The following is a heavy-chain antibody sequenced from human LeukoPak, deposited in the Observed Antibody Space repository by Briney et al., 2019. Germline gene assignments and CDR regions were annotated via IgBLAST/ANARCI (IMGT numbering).Heavy chain of an antibody. CDR2: IKPDGNDK. CDR3: AKVRLFYDSKYFDY. Sequence: GGSLRLSCVASGFTFSIHWMTWVRQAPGKGLEWVATIKPDGNDKFFVDSVKGRFTISRDNAKTSLFLQMNSLRAEDTAVYYCAKVRLFYDSKYFDYWGQGTLVTVSS. CDR1: GFTFSIHW. D-gene: IGHD3-22*01. V-gene: IGHV3-7*03. J-gene: IGHJ4*02.